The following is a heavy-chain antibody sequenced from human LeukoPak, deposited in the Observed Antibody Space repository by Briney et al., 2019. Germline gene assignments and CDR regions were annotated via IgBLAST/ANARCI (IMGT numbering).Heavy chain of an antibody. Sequence: EASVKVSCKASGYTFTSYYMHWVRQAHGQGLEWMGIINPSGGSTSYAQKFQGRVTMTRDTSTSTVYMELSSLRSEDTAVYYCARGYYDFWSGYLRYYYYYMDVWGKGTTVTVSS. CDR2: INPSGGST. D-gene: IGHD3-3*01. CDR3: ARGYYDFWSGYLRYYYYYMDV. J-gene: IGHJ6*03. CDR1: GYTFTSYY. V-gene: IGHV1-46*03.